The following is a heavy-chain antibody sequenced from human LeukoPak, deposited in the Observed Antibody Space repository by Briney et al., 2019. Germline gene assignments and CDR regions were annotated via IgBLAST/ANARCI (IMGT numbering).Heavy chain of an antibody. CDR3: ARDFDY. V-gene: IGHV4-59*01. CDR1: GGSISSYY. CDR2: IYYSGST. Sequence: SETLSLTCTVSGGSISSYYWSWIGQPPGKGLEWIGYIYYSGSTNYNPSLKSRVTISVDTSKNQFSLKLSSVTAADTAVYYCARDFDYWGQGTLVTVSS. J-gene: IGHJ4*02.